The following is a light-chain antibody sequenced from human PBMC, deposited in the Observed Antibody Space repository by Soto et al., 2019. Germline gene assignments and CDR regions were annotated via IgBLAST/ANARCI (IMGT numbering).Light chain of an antibody. CDR1: SSDVGSYDY. CDR3: CAYSTSGTHV. CDR2: DVN. V-gene: IGLV2-14*03. Sequence: QSVLTQPASVSGSPGQWITFFCTGASSDVGSYDYVSWHQQHPGKAPKLIIYDVNNRPSGVPSRFSGSKSGNTASLIISGLQTEDEADYYCCAYSTSGTHVFGTGTKVTVL. J-gene: IGLJ1*01.